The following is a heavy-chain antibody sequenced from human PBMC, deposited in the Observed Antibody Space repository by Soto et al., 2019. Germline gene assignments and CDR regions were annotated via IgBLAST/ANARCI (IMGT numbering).Heavy chain of an antibody. CDR2: ISSSSSYT. D-gene: IGHD6-13*01. Sequence: QVQLVESGGGLVKPGGSLRLSCAASGFTFSDYYMSWIRQAPGKGLEWGSYISSSSSYTNYADSVKGRFTISRDNAKNSLYLQMNSLSDEDTAVYHCARTIAAAGGRRYFDLWGRGTLVTVSS. J-gene: IGHJ2*01. CDR3: ARTIAAAGGRRYFDL. V-gene: IGHV3-11*05. CDR1: GFTFSDYY.